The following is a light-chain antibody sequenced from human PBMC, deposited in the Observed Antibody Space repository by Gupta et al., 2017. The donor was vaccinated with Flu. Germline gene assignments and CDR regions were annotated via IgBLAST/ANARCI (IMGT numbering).Light chain of an antibody. J-gene: IGKJ1*01. CDR1: QSLLDSDEKTY. V-gene: IGKV2D-29*01. Sequence: VTPGQPASISCKSSQSLLDSDEKTYFYWYLQKPGQPPRLLIYEVSNRFSGVPDRFSGSGSGTDFTLKISRVEAEDVGIYYCMQCAQLPWTFGQGTKVEIK. CDR2: EVS. CDR3: MQCAQLPWT.